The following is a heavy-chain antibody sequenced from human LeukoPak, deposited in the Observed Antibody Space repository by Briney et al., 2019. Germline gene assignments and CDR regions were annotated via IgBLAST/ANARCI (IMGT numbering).Heavy chain of an antibody. CDR1: GGTFSSYA. CDR2: IIPIFGTA. D-gene: IGHD3-22*01. V-gene: IGHV1-69*05. CDR3: ARDGGYDSSGYPMDY. Sequence: SVKVSCKASGGTFSSYAISWVRQAPGQGLEWMGGIIPIFGTANYAQKFQGRVTITTDESTSTAYMELSSLRSGDTAVYYCARDGGYDSSGYPMDYWGQGTLVTVSS. J-gene: IGHJ4*02.